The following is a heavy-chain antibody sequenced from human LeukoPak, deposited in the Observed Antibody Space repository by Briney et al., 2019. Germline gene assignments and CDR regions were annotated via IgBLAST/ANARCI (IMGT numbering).Heavy chain of an antibody. CDR1: GFTFSSYG. Sequence: PGGSLRLSCAASGFTFSSYGMHWVRQAPGKGLEWVAVIWYDGSNKYYADSVKGRFTISRDNSKNTLYLQMNSLRAEDTAVYYCARDLGLTTFDYWGQETLVTVSS. D-gene: IGHD4-4*01. J-gene: IGHJ4*02. CDR3: ARDLGLTTFDY. CDR2: IWYDGSNK. V-gene: IGHV3-33*01.